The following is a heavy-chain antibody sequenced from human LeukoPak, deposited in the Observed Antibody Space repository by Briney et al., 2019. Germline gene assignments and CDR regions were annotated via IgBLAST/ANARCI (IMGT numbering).Heavy chain of an antibody. Sequence: GGSLRLSCAAPGFTFSNYVMNWVRQAPGKGLEWVSAVTGTGNTYYADSVKGRFTISRDNSKNMVYLQMNSLSADDTAVYHCARRLGDYWGQGTLVTVSS. CDR1: GFTFSNYV. CDR3: ARRLGDY. CDR2: VTGTGNT. J-gene: IGHJ4*02. V-gene: IGHV3-23*01.